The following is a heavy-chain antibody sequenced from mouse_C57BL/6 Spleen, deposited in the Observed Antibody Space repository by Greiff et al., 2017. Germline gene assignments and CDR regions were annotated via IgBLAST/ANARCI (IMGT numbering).Heavy chain of an antibody. Sequence: ESGPGLVKPSQSLSLTCSVTGYSITSGYSWNWIRQFPGNKLEWMGYISYDGSNNYNPSLKNRISITRDTSKNQFFLKLNSVTTEDTATYYCARADWGYFDYWGQGTTLTVSS. J-gene: IGHJ2*01. CDR3: ARADWGYFDY. V-gene: IGHV3-6*01. CDR2: ISYDGSN. CDR1: GYSITSGYS.